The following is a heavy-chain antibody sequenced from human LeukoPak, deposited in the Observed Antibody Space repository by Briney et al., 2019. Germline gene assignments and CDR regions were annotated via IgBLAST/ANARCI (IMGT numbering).Heavy chain of an antibody. D-gene: IGHD3-22*01. CDR2: ISAYNGNT. Sequence: GASVKVSCKASGYTFTSYGISWVRQAPGQGLEWMGWISAYNGNTNYAQKLQGRVTMTTDTSTSTAYMELRSLRSDDTAVYYCARDRPGYYDSSNGIDYWGQGTLVTVSS. J-gene: IGHJ4*02. V-gene: IGHV1-18*01. CDR1: GYTFTSYG. CDR3: ARDRPGYYDSSNGIDY.